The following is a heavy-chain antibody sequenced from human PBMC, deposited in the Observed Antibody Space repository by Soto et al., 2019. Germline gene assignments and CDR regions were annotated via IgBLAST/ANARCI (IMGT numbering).Heavy chain of an antibody. D-gene: IGHD2-2*01. CDR1: GYTFTGYA. V-gene: IGHV1-3*01. J-gene: IGHJ4*02. CDR3: ARGYCSSTSCQYYFDF. CDR2: INGGNGDT. Sequence: ASVKVSCKASGYTFTGYAIHWVRQAPGQRLEWMGWINGGNGDTKYSQKFQGRVTITRDTSASTAYMELTSLGSEDTAVYHCARGYCSSTSCQYYFDFWGQGTPVTVYS.